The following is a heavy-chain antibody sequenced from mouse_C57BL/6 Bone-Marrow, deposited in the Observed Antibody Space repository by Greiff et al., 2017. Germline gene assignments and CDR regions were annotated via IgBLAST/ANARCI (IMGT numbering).Heavy chain of an antibody. CDR3: TDYDGSSPYFEV. CDR1: GFTFSNYW. D-gene: IGHD1-1*01. J-gene: IGHJ1*03. V-gene: IGHV6-3*01. CDR2: IRLKSGNYAT. Sequence: EVKLVESGGGLVQPGGSMKLSCVASGFTFSNYWMNWVRQSPGKGLEWVAQIRLKSGNYATHYAGSVKGRFTISRDDSKSSVYLQMNNLRAEVTGSYCCTDYDGSSPYFEVGGTGTTVTVSS.